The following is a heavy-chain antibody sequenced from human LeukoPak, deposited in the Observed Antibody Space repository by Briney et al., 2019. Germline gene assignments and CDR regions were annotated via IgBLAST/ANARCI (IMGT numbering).Heavy chain of an antibody. V-gene: IGHV3-64*02. D-gene: IGHD3-3*01. J-gene: IGHJ4*02. CDR3: ARRVTVSGYDC. CDR1: GFTFSSYA. CDR2: ISSNGGST. Sequence: PGGALRLSCAASGFTFSSYAMHWVRQAPGKGLEYVSAISSNGGSTYYADSVRGRFTISRDNSKNTLYLQMGSLRAEDMAVYYCARRVTVSGYDCWGQGTLVTVSS.